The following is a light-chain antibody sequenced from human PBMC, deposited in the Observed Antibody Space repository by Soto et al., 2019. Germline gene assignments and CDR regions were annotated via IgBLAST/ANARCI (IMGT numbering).Light chain of an antibody. Sequence: QSVLTQSPSASASLGASVKLTCTLSSGHSSYAIAWHQQQPEKGPRYLMKLNSDGSHSKGDGIPDRFSGSSPGAERYLTIRSLQSDDGADYYCQTWGTGIVVFGGGTKLTVL. CDR1: SGHSSYA. V-gene: IGLV4-69*01. CDR3: QTWGTGIVV. J-gene: IGLJ2*01. CDR2: LNSDGSH.